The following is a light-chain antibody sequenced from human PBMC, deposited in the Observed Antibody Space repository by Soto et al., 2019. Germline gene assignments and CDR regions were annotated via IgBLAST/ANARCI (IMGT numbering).Light chain of an antibody. J-gene: IGLJ3*02. Sequence: QAVVTQPPSVSGAPGQRVTISCTGSSSNLGANYDVQWYQQIPGTAPKLLIYGNTNRPSGVPDRFSASKSGISASLTIIGLQAEDEADYYCQSYDNSVVFGGGTQLTVL. CDR1: SSNLGANYD. CDR2: GNT. V-gene: IGLV1-40*01. CDR3: QSYDNSVV.